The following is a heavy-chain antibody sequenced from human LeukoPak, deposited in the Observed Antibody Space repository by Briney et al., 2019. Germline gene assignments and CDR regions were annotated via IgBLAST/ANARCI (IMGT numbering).Heavy chain of an antibody. Sequence: SQTLSVTCDISGDSVSSNNGAWNWIRQSPSRGLEWLGRIYYRSRWYNDYAASVQGRLTINPDTSKNQFSLQLKSVTPEDTAVYYWAREEGNIAWNPFDSGGQGPLVSVSS. J-gene: IGHJ4*02. V-gene: IGHV6-1*01. D-gene: IGHD1-1*01. CDR3: AREEGNIAWNPFDS. CDR2: IYYRSRWYN. CDR1: GDSVSSNNGA.